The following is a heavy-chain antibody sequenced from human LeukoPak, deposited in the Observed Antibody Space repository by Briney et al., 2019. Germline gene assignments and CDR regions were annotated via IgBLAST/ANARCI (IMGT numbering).Heavy chain of an antibody. CDR1: GFTLSTYW. Sequence: GGSLRLSCAASGFTLSTYWMQWVRQPLGKGLVWVSRINPDGSTTNYADSVKGRFTISSDNAKNTLYLQMNSLKVEDTAVYYCVRIATVTTPDYWGQGTLVTVSS. J-gene: IGHJ4*02. CDR2: INPDGSTT. CDR3: VRIATVTTPDY. V-gene: IGHV3-74*01. D-gene: IGHD4-17*01.